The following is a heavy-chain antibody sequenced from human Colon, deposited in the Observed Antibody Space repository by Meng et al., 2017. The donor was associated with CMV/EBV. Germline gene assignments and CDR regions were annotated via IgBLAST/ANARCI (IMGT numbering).Heavy chain of an antibody. D-gene: IGHD3-10*02. Sequence: LTCAVSGDYISSNNWWWWVRQPPGKGLEWIGEFHHSGSSNYNPSFKSRVTISADKSKNHFSLHLTSVTAADTAVYYCARADSYVSDSWGQGTLVTVSS. CDR1: GDYISSNNW. V-gene: IGHV4-4*02. J-gene: IGHJ5*01. CDR2: FHHSGSS. CDR3: ARADSYVSDS.